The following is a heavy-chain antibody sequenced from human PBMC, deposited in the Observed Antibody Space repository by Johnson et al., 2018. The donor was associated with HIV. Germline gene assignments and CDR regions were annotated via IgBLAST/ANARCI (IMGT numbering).Heavy chain of an antibody. Sequence: QVQLVESGGGVVQPGGSLRLSCAASGFTFSSYGMHWVRQAPGKGLEWVAFIRYDGSNKYYADSVKGRFTISRDNSKNTLYLQMNSLRAEDTAVYYCARDSGVPGNDAFDIWGQGTMVTVSS. J-gene: IGHJ3*02. CDR3: ARDSGVPGNDAFDI. CDR1: GFTFSSYG. CDR2: IRYDGSNK. V-gene: IGHV3-30*02. D-gene: IGHD3-10*01.